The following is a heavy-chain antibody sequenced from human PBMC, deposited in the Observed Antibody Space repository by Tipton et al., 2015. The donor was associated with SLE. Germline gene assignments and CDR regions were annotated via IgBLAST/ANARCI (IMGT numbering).Heavy chain of an antibody. CDR1: GGSFRGYY. D-gene: IGHD2-2*01. V-gene: IGHV4-34*01. Sequence: TLSLTCAVYGGSFRGYYWSWIRQPPRMGLEWIGEINHSGSTNYNPSPKRRVTISVDTSKNQFSLKLSSVTAADTAVYYWARDRLVVVPAAMRPYNWFDPWGQGTLVTVSS. CDR2: INHSGST. J-gene: IGHJ5*02. CDR3: ARDRLVVVPAAMRPYNWFDP.